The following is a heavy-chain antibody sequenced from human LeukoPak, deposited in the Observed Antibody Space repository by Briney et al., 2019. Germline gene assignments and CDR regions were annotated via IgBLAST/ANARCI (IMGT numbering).Heavy chain of an antibody. CDR3: ARDHRWSFDY. V-gene: IGHV3-30*14. Sequence: PGGSLRLSCAASGFTFSSYAMHWVRQAPGKGLEWVAVISYDGSNKYYADSVKGRFTISRDNSKNTLYLQMNSLRAEDTAVYYCARDHRWSFDYWGQGTLVTVSS. CDR1: GFTFSSYA. J-gene: IGHJ4*02. CDR2: ISYDGSNK. D-gene: IGHD4-23*01.